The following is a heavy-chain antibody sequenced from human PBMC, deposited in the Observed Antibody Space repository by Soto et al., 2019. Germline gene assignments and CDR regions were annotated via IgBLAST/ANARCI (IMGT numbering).Heavy chain of an antibody. J-gene: IGHJ5*02. CDR2: ISAYNGNT. CDR1: GGTFSSYA. D-gene: IGHD1-20*01. Sequence: ASVKVSCKASGGTFSSYAISWVRQAPGQGLEWMGWISAYNGNTNYAQKLQGRVTMTTDTSTSTAYMELRSLRSDDTAVYYCARTLNWNDLWFDPWGQGTLVTVSS. CDR3: ARTLNWNDLWFDP. V-gene: IGHV1-18*01.